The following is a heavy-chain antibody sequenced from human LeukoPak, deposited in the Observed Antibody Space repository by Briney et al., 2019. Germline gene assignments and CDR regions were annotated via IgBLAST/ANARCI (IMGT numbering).Heavy chain of an antibody. D-gene: IGHD6-19*01. J-gene: IGHJ5*02. CDR2: INHSGST. Sequence: PSETLSLTCAVYGGSFSGYYWSWIRQPPGKGLEWIGEINHSGSTNYNPSLKSRVTISVDTSKNQFSLKLSSVTAADTAVYYCARCVSSGWYRGGWFDPWGQGTLVTVSS. CDR3: ARCVSSGWYRGGWFDP. V-gene: IGHV4-34*01. CDR1: GGSFSGYY.